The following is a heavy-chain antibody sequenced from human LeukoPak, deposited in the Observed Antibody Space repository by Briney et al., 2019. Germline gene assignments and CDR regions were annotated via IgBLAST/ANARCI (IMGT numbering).Heavy chain of an antibody. J-gene: IGHJ5*02. CDR3: ARAYCISNTCRNWLDP. CDR1: GYPFTSYW. D-gene: IGHD2-2*01. V-gene: IGHV5-51*01. CDR2: INPGDSSI. Sequence: GESLKISFRTSGYPFTSYWIVWVRPMPGKGLEWMGFINPGDSSIRYSPSFRGQVTISVDKSIGTAYLQWSSLKASDTAMYYCARAYCISNTCRNWLDPWGQGTLVSVSS.